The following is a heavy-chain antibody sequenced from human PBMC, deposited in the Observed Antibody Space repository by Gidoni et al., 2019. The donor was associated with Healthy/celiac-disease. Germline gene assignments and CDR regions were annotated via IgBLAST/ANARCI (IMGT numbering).Heavy chain of an antibody. Sequence: QLQLLQSGAEVKKPGASVTVPCKASCYTFTSYGISWVRQAPGQGLERMGWISAYNGDTNYAQKLQGRVTMTTVTSTSTAYMELRSLRSDDTAVYYCARDRRRYYDILTGYYYFDYWGQGTLVTVSS. V-gene: IGHV1-18*01. CDR3: ARDRRRYYDILTGYYYFDY. CDR2: ISAYNGDT. J-gene: IGHJ4*02. CDR1: CYTFTSYG. D-gene: IGHD3-9*01.